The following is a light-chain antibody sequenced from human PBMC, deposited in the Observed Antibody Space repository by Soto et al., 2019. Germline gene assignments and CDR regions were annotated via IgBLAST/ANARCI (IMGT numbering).Light chain of an antibody. CDR1: QSISSY. CDR3: QQFNSYSWT. CDR2: DAS. Sequence: IQMAQYTSSLSASVGDRFTITFRASQSISSYLNWYQQKPGKAPKLLIYDASSLESGVPSRFSGSGSGTEFTLTISSLQPDDFATYYCQQFNSYSWTFGQGTKVDIK. J-gene: IGKJ1*01. V-gene: IGKV1-5*01.